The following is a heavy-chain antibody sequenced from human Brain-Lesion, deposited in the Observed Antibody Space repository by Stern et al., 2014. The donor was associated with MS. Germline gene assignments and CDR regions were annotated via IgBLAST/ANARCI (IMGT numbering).Heavy chain of an antibody. CDR2: INWNSGSL. Sequence: EVQLVESGGGLVQPGRSLRLSCAASGFTFDDFAMHWVRQAPVKGLEWVSGINWNSGSLAYADSVKGRFSISRDSAKNSLFLQMNSLRPEDTALYYCTKDSGYFSGLFDSWGQGTLVTVSS. V-gene: IGHV3-9*01. CDR1: GFTFDDFA. J-gene: IGHJ4*02. CDR3: TKDSGYFSGLFDS. D-gene: IGHD3-22*01.